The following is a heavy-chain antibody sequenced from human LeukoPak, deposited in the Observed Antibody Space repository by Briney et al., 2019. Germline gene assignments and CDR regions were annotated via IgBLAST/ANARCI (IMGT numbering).Heavy chain of an antibody. Sequence: KPSETLSLTCTVSGGSISSSSYYWGWIRQPPGKGLEWIGSIYYSESTYYNPSLKSRVTISVDTSKSQFSLKLSSVTAADTAMYYCASSTRWLQFRVYYWGQGTLVTVSS. CDR3: ASSTRWLQFRVYY. V-gene: IGHV4-39*01. CDR2: IYYSEST. J-gene: IGHJ4*02. D-gene: IGHD5-24*01. CDR1: GGSISSSSYY.